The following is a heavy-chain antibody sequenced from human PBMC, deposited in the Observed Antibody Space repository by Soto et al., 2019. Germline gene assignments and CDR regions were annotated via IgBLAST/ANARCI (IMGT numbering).Heavy chain of an antibody. D-gene: IGHD5-18*01. CDR2: INHSGST. Sequence: QVQLQQWGAGLLKPSETLSLTCAVYGGSFSGYYWSWIRQPPGKGLEWIGEINHSGSTNYNPSLKSRVPISVDTSKNQFSLKLSSVTAADTAVYYCASKYSYAKLFVYWGQGTLVTVSS. CDR3: ASKYSYAKLFVY. J-gene: IGHJ4*02. V-gene: IGHV4-34*01. CDR1: GGSFSGYY.